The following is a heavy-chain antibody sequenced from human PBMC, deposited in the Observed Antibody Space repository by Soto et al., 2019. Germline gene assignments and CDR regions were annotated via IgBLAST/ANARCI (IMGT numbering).Heavy chain of an antibody. CDR1: GGTFSSYA. J-gene: IGHJ4*02. CDR2: IIPIFGTA. Sequence: SVKVSCKASGGTFSSYAISWVRQAPGQGLEWMGGIIPIFGTANYAQKFQGRVTITADESTSTAYMELSSLRSGDTAVYYCNTVGASGGYFDYWGQGTLVTVSS. D-gene: IGHD1-26*01. CDR3: NTVGASGGYFDY. V-gene: IGHV1-69*13.